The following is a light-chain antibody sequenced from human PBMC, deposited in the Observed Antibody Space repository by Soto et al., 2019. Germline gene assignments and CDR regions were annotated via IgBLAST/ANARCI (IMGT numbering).Light chain of an antibody. CDR3: QQYYSYPRT. CDR1: QGISSY. J-gene: IGKJ3*01. CDR2: AAS. Sequence: AIRMTQSPSSFSASTGDRVTITCRASQGISSYLAWYQQKPGKAPKLLIYAASTLPSGVPSRFSGSGSGTDFTLTISCLQSEDFATYYCQQYYSYPRTFGPGTKVDIK. V-gene: IGKV1-8*01.